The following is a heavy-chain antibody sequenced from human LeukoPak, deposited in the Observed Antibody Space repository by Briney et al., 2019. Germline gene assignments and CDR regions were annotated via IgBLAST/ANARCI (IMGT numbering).Heavy chain of an antibody. D-gene: IGHD3-22*01. CDR3: AKDGATMIVVVISPLDY. V-gene: IGHV3-21*04. CDR2: ISSSSSYI. CDR1: GFTFSSYS. Sequence: GGSLRLSCAASGFTFSSYSMNWVRQAPGKGLEWVSSISSSSSYIYYADSVKGRFTISRDNSKNTLYLQMNSLRAEDTAVYYCAKDGATMIVVVISPLDYWGQGTLVTVSS. J-gene: IGHJ4*02.